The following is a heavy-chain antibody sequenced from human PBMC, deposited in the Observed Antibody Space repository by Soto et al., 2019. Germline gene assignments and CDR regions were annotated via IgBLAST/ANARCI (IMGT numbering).Heavy chain of an antibody. CDR2: ISGSGSTT. V-gene: IGHV3-23*01. J-gene: IGHJ4*02. Sequence: EVQLLESGGGLVHPGGSLRLSCAASGFTFSSYAMSWVRQAPGKGLEWVSAISGSGSTTYYADSVKGRWTISRDNSTNTMYLQMNSLRAEDTAVYCCSYGFRSTGCRCLDYWGQGTLVTVSS. CDR3: SYGFRSTGCRCLDY. D-gene: IGHD2-2*01. CDR1: GFTFSSYA.